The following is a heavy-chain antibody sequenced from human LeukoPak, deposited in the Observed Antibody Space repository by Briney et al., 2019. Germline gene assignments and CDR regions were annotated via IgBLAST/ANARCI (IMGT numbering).Heavy chain of an antibody. V-gene: IGHV5-51*01. CDR1: GYSFTTHW. D-gene: IGHD2-15*01. CDR3: TRLASRRDPDKTSGQAYFDI. J-gene: IGHJ4*02. Sequence: PGESLNISCQGSGYSFTTHWIAWVRQMPGKGLEWMGIIYPGDSEIKYSPSFQGQVTISADKSISTAYLQWSSLQAADTAMYYCTRLASRRDPDKTSGQAYFDIWGQGTLVTVSS. CDR2: IYPGDSEI.